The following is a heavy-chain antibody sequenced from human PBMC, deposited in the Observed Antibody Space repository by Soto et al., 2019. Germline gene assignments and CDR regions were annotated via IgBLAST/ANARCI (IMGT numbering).Heavy chain of an antibody. Sequence: EVQLLESGGGLVQPGGSLRLSCAASGFTFSSYAMSWVRQAPGKGLEWVSAISGSGGSTYYADSVKGRFTISRDNSKNTLYLQMYSLRAEDTAVYYCAKGGYSGYASTDYWGQGTLVTVSS. V-gene: IGHV3-23*01. CDR2: ISGSGGST. D-gene: IGHD5-12*01. CDR3: AKGGYSGYASTDY. CDR1: GFTFSSYA. J-gene: IGHJ4*02.